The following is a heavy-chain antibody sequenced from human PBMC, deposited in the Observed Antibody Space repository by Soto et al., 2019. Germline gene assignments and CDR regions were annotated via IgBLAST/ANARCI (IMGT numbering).Heavy chain of an antibody. Sequence: QVQLVQSGAEVKKPGSSVKVFCKASGGSCNNYVITWVRQAPGQGLEWLGGFIPMFGTSNYAEKFQGRVTITADKSTNTASMELSSLTSEDTAAYYCATSGLRRPHNPYRYYGLDVWGQGTTVTVSS. CDR3: ATSGLRRPHNPYRYYGLDV. D-gene: IGHD1-1*01. CDR2: FIPMFGTS. CDR1: GGSCNNYV. V-gene: IGHV1-69*06. J-gene: IGHJ6*02.